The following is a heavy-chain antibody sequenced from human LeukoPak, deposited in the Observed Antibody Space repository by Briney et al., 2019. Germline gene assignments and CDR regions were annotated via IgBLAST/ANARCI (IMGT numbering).Heavy chain of an antibody. CDR3: ATSSGPARY. CDR1: GFTFSSYW. J-gene: IGHJ4*02. Sequence: GGSLRLSCAASGFTFSSYWMSWVRQAPGKGLEWVANIRQDGSEKYYVDSVKGRFTTSRDNVKDSLYLQMHGLRAEDTALYYCATSSGPARYWGRGTLVTVSS. CDR2: IRQDGSEK. V-gene: IGHV3-7*01. D-gene: IGHD1-26*01.